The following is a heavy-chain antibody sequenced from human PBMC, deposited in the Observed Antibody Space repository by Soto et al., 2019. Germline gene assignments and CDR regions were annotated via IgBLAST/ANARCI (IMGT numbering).Heavy chain of an antibody. CDR3: ARDGVAYDY. CDR2: IYYSGST. Sequence: SETLSLTCTFSGCSISSYYWSWIRQPPGKGLEWIGYIYYSGSTNYNPSLKSRVTISVDTSKNQFSLKLSSVTAADTAVYYCARDGVAYDYRGQGTLVTVS. D-gene: IGHD2-8*01. J-gene: IGHJ4*02. V-gene: IGHV4-59*01. CDR1: GCSISSYY.